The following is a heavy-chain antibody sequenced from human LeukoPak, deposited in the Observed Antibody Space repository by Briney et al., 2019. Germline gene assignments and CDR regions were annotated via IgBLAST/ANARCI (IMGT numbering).Heavy chain of an antibody. CDR2: ISNSNYYI. D-gene: IGHD6-13*01. CDR1: GFTFSRYS. V-gene: IGHV3-21*04. CDR3: AKRNGCSSSWLSFDY. J-gene: IGHJ4*02. Sequence: GGSLRLSCAASGFTFSRYSMNWVRQAPGKGLEWVASISNSNYYIYYADSVKGRFTISRDNAKNSLYLQMNSLRAEDTAVYYCAKRNGCSSSWLSFDYWGQGTLVTVSS.